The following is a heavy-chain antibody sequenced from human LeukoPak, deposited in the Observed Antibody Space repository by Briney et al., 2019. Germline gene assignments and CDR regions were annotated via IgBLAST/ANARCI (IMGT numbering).Heavy chain of an antibody. V-gene: IGHV4-59*02. CDR3: ARNSPLYCSSTSCYGLGYYYGMDV. CDR1: GGSVSNYY. D-gene: IGHD2-2*01. Sequence: SETLSLTCTVSGGSVSNYYWSWIRQSPGKGLEWIGYIYYSGSTNYNPSLKSRVTISVDTSKNQFSLKLSSVTAADTAVYYCARNSPLYCSSTSCYGLGYYYGMDVWGQGTTVTVSS. J-gene: IGHJ6*02. CDR2: IYYSGST.